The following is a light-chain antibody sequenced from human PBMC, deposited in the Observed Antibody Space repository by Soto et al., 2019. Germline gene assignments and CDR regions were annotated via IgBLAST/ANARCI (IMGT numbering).Light chain of an antibody. CDR1: QSVGSS. CDR3: QQYDSSPPIT. CDR2: DAF. V-gene: IGKV3-20*01. J-gene: IGKJ4*01. Sequence: EIVLTQSPATLSLSPGERATRSCRSSQSVGSSLAWYQQRPSQAPRLLIYDAFTRATGIPARFSGSGSATAYTLPTSRLEPEDFSVYYCQQYDSSPPITFGGGTKVDIK.